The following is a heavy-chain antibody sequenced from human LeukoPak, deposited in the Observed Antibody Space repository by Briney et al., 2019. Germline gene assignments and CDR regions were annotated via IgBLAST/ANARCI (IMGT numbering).Heavy chain of an antibody. J-gene: IGHJ6*02. CDR2: IASDGSST. Sequence: GGSLRLSCAASGFTFSSYWMNWVRQAPGKGLVWVSRIASDGSSTTYADSVKGRFTISRDNAKNSLYLQMNSLRAEDTAVYYCARDLVGATTYYYYGMDVWGQGTTVTVSS. D-gene: IGHD1-26*01. V-gene: IGHV3-74*01. CDR1: GFTFSSYW. CDR3: ARDLVGATTYYYYGMDV.